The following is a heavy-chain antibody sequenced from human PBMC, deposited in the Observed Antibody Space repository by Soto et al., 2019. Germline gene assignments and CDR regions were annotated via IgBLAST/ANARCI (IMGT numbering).Heavy chain of an antibody. D-gene: IGHD6-6*01. CDR1: GFTFSSYG. CDR2: ISYDGSNK. Sequence: PGGSLRLSCAASGFTFSSYGMHWVRQAPGKGLEWVAVISYDGSNKYYADSVKGRFTISRDNSKNTLYLQMNSLRAEDTAVYYCAKGTVSYSSSSDYYYYMDVWGKGTTVTVSS. V-gene: IGHV3-30*18. CDR3: AKGTVSYSSSSDYYYYMDV. J-gene: IGHJ6*03.